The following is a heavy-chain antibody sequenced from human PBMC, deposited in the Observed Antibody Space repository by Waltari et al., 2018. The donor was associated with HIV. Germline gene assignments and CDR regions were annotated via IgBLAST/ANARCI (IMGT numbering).Heavy chain of an antibody. D-gene: IGHD3-22*01. Sequence: EVQLLESGGGLVQPGGSLRLSCAASGFTFRSYAMSWVRQAPGKGLDWVSAISGSGGSTYYADSVKGRFTISRDNSKNTLYLQMNSLRAEDTAVYYCAKLTYYFDSSGYYPRFYFDYWGQGTLGTVSS. CDR2: ISGSGGST. CDR3: AKLTYYFDSSGYYPRFYFDY. J-gene: IGHJ4*02. CDR1: GFTFRSYA. V-gene: IGHV3-23*01.